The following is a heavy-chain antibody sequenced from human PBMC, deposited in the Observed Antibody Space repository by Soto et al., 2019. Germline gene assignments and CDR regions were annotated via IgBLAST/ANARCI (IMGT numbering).Heavy chain of an antibody. D-gene: IGHD6-13*01. CDR3: ATVRSRWNIDY. Sequence: TSETLSLTCTVSGGSISTDDHFWSWIRQPPGKGLEWIGYIYHSGSTHYNPSLKSRLFISLDTSKNQFSLQLTSVTAADTAVYYCATVRSRWNIDYWGQGTLVTVSS. CDR2: IYHSGST. J-gene: IGHJ4*02. V-gene: IGHV4-30-4*01. CDR1: GGSISTDDHF.